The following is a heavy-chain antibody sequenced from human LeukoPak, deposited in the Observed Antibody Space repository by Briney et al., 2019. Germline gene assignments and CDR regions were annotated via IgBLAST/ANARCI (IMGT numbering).Heavy chain of an antibody. D-gene: IGHD3-9*01. V-gene: IGHV3-15*05. CDR2: IKSKTDGGTT. CDR3: TRDLMDYDVSTGLHHYYMDV. CDR1: GFTFSNAW. Sequence: GGSLRLSCAASGFTFSNAWMSWVRQAPGKGLEWVGRIKSKTDGGTTDYAAPVKGRFTISRDDSKNTLYLQMNTLRVEDTAVYYCTRDLMDYDVSTGLHHYYMDVWGQGTTVTVSS. J-gene: IGHJ6*02.